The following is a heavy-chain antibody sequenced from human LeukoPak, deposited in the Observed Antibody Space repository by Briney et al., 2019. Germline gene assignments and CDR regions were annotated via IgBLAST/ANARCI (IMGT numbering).Heavy chain of an antibody. CDR3: ARHVAAAGTYYFDY. CDR1: GGSFSGYY. D-gene: IGHD6-13*01. CDR2: INHSGST. J-gene: IGHJ4*02. V-gene: IGHV4-34*01. Sequence: PSETLSLTCAVYGGSFSGYYWSWIRQPPGKGLEWIGEINHSGSTNYNPSLKSRVTISVDTSKNQFSLKLSSVTAADTAVYYCARHVAAAGTYYFDYWGQGTLVTVSS.